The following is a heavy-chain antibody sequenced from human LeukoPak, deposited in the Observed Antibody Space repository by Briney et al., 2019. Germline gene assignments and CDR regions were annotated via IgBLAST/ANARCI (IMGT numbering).Heavy chain of an antibody. V-gene: IGHV4-39*01. Sequence: SETLSLTCTVSGGSMTSNNYYWGWIRQPPGRGLEWIGNIHYSGSTYYSPSLKNRVTISVDTSKNQFSLRLKSVPAADTAVYYCWRPHCSNSVCSSSRVDFWGQGTLVTVSS. D-gene: IGHD2-8*01. J-gene: IGHJ4*02. CDR3: WRPHCSNSVCSSSRVDF. CDR1: GGSMTSNNYY. CDR2: IHYSGST.